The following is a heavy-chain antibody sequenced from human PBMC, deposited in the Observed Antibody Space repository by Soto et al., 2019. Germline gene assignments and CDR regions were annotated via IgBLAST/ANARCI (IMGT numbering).Heavy chain of an antibody. CDR1: GHTFTSYA. CDR3: TVSAAGDHYYYYGMDV. V-gene: IGHV1-3*01. D-gene: IGHD6-13*01. J-gene: IGHJ6*02. Sequence: GASVKVSCKASGHTFTSYAMHWVRQAPGQRLEWMGWINAGNGNTKYSQKFQGRVTITRDTSASTAYMELSSLRSEDTAVYYCTVSAAGDHYYYYGMDVSGQGTTVTVSS. CDR2: INAGNGNT.